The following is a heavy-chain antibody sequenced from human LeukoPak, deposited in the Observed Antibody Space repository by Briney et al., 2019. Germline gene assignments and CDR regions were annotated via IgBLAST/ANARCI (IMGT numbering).Heavy chain of an antibody. Sequence: ASVKVSCKASGYTFTSYAMNWVRQAPGQGLEWMGWIDTNTGNPTYAQGFTGRFVFSLDTSVSTAYLQISSLKAEDTAVYYCARDRGLWGSGWYYYYYYMDVWGKGTTVTVSS. CDR1: GYTFTSYA. D-gene: IGHD6-19*01. V-gene: IGHV7-4-1*02. CDR2: IDTNTGNP. J-gene: IGHJ6*03. CDR3: ARDRGLWGSGWYYYYYYMDV.